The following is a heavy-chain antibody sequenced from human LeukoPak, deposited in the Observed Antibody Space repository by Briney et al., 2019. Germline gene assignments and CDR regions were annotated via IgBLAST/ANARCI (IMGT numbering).Heavy chain of an antibody. J-gene: IGHJ4*02. D-gene: IGHD3-9*01. CDR2: IRYDGTNK. V-gene: IGHV3-30*02. CDR3: AKDKTRLRYYDILTGYGDY. Sequence: GGSLSLSCAASGFTFSTYAMHWVRQAPGKGLEWVAFIRYDGTNKHYGDSVKGRFTISRDNSKNTLYLQMNSLRAEDTAVYYCAKDKTRLRYYDILTGYGDYWGQGTLVTVSS. CDR1: GFTFSTYA.